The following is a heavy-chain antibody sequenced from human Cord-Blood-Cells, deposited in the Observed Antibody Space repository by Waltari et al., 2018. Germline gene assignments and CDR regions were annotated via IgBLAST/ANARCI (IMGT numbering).Heavy chain of an antibody. CDR1: GYTFTGCD. CDR3: ARSKDYYGSGSYFDY. V-gene: IGHV1-2*02. D-gene: IGHD3-10*01. CDR2: INPNSGGT. J-gene: IGHJ4*02. Sequence: QVQLVQSGAEVKKHGASVKVSCKASGYTFTGCDMPWVRMAPGQGLEWMGWINPNSGGTNYAEKFQGRVTMTRDTSISTAYMELSRLRSDDTAVYYCARSKDYYGSGSYFDYWGQGTLVTVSS.